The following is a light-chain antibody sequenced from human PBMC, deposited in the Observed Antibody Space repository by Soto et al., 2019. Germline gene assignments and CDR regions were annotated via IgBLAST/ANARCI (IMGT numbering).Light chain of an antibody. Sequence: DIVLTQSPGTLSLSPGERATLSCRASQSISSTYLAWYRQKPGQAPRLLLYAASSRATGIPDRFSGSGSGTDFTLTISRLEPEDFAVYYCPQYYTSSWTCGQGTRVEIK. CDR1: QSISSTY. CDR3: PQYYTSSWT. CDR2: AAS. V-gene: IGKV3-20*01. J-gene: IGKJ1*01.